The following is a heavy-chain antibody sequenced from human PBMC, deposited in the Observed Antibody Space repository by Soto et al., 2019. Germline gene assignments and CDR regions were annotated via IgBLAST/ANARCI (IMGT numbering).Heavy chain of an antibody. CDR3: AKRVGSGRFDY. J-gene: IGHJ4*02. Sequence: EVQLLESGGGLVQPGGSLRLSCAASGFTFSNYAMSWVRQAPGKGLEWVSTVSGSGGTTYYADSVKGRFTISRDNSKNTLYLQINSLSAEDPAVYYCAKRVGSGRFDYWGQGTLVTVSS. V-gene: IGHV3-23*01. CDR2: VSGSGGTT. D-gene: IGHD3-10*01. CDR1: GFTFSNYA.